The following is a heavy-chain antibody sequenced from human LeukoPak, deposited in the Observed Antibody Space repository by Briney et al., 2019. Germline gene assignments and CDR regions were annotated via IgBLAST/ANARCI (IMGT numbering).Heavy chain of an antibody. CDR3: ARTEWSGYYMDV. CDR2: IIPIFGTA. V-gene: IGHV1-69*05. CDR1: GGTFSSYA. D-gene: IGHD3-3*01. Sequence: SVKVSCKASGGTFSSYAISWVRQAPGQGLEWMGRIIPIFGTANYAQKFQGRVTITTDESTSTAHMELSSLRSEDTAVYYCARTEWSGYYMDVWGKGTTVTVSS. J-gene: IGHJ6*03.